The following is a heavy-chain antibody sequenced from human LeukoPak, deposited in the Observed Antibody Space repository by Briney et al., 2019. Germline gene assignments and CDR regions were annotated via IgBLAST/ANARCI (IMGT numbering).Heavy chain of an antibody. CDR2: ISGSGGST. CDR3: ARTAYYYDSSGYDDAFDI. Sequence: GGSLRLSCAASGFTFSSYAMSWVRQAPGKGLEWVSAISGSGGSTYYADSLKGRFTISRDNAKNSLYLQMNSLRAEDTAVYYCARTAYYYDSSGYDDAFDIWGQGTMVTVSS. D-gene: IGHD3-22*01. CDR1: GFTFSSYA. J-gene: IGHJ3*02. V-gene: IGHV3-23*01.